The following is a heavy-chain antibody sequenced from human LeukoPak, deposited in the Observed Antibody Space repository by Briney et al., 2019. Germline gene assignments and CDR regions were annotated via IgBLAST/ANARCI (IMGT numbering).Heavy chain of an antibody. CDR2: IIPIFGTA. V-gene: IGHV1-69*13. CDR1: GGTFSSYA. J-gene: IGHJ4*02. D-gene: IGHD3-22*01. CDR3: ARGPLYDSSPSYYFDY. Sequence: ASVKVSCKASGGTFSSYAISWVRQAPGQGLEWMGGIIPIFGTANYAQKFQGRVTITADESTSTAYMELSSLRSEDTAVYYCARGPLYDSSPSYYFDYWGQGTLDTVSS.